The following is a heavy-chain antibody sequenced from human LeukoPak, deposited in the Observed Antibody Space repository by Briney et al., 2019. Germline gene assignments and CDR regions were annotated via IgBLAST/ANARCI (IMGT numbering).Heavy chain of an antibody. CDR1: GYTFTSYG. CDR2: ISAYNGNT. CDR3: ARDGLRLGELSPTPDY. V-gene: IGHV1-18*01. J-gene: IGHJ4*02. Sequence: ASVKVSCRASGYTFTSYGISWVRQAPGQWLEWMGWISAYNGNTNYAQKLQGRVTMTTDTSTSTAYMELRSLRSDDTAVYYCARDGLRLGELSPTPDYWGQGTLVTVSS. D-gene: IGHD3-16*02.